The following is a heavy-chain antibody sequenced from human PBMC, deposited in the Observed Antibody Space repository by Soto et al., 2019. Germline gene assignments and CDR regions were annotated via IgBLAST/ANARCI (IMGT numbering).Heavy chain of an antibody. J-gene: IGHJ4*02. CDR1: GYSFISHA. V-gene: IGHV1-69*06. CDR3: ARGGALSTSWYWGDGLDS. D-gene: IGHD6-13*01. Sequence: ASVKVSCKASGYSFISHAITWVRQAPGQGLEWMGGIIPVFGTPSYAQKFQGRVTISADKSTNTSYLELRSLRSEDTAVYYCARGGALSTSWYWGDGLDSWGQGTQVTVSS. CDR2: IIPVFGTP.